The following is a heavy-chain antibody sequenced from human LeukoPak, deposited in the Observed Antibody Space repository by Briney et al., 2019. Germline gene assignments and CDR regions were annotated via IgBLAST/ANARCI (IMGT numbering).Heavy chain of an antibody. CDR2: INHSGST. D-gene: IGHD2-2*02. CDR1: GGSFSGYY. V-gene: IGHV4-34*01. CDR3: ARGGIGYCSSTSCYKRNWLDP. J-gene: IGHJ5*02. Sequence: SETLSLTCAVYGGSFSGYYWSWIRQPPGKGLEWIGEINHSGSTNYNPSLKSRVTISVDTSKNQFSLKLSSVTAADTAVYYCARGGIGYCSSTSCYKRNWLDPWGQGTLVTVSS.